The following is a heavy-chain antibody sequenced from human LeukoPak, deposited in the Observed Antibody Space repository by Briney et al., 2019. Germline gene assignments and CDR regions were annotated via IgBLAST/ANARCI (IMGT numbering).Heavy chain of an antibody. D-gene: IGHD1-26*01. CDR3: ARGSAWSHYDN. CDR1: GYIFTDYD. Sequence: GASVKVSCKTCGYIFTDYDIHWVRQATGQGLEWMGWMSTNSGSSGYAQKFQGRITMTRSTSTRTAYMEMITLTFDDTAVYYCARGSAWSHYDNWGQGTLVTVSP. CDR2: MSTNSGSS. J-gene: IGHJ4*02. V-gene: IGHV1-8*01.